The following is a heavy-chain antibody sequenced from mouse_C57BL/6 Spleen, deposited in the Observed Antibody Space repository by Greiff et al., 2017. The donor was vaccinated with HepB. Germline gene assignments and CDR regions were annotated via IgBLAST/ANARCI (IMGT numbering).Heavy chain of an antibody. V-gene: IGHV1-81*01. CDR2: IYPRSGNT. Sequence: QVQLQQSGAELARPGASVKLSCKASGYTFTSYGISWVKQRTGQGLEWIGEIYPRSGNTYYNEKFKGKATLTADKSSSTAYMELRSLTSEDSAVYFCARTYYYGSSLYFDDWGQGTTLTVSS. J-gene: IGHJ2*01. CDR3: ARTYYYGSSLYFDD. D-gene: IGHD1-1*01. CDR1: GYTFTSYG.